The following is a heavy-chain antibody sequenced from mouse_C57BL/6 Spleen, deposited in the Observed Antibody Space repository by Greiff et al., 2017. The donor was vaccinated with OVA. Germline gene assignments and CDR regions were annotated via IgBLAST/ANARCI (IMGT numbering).Heavy chain of an antibody. Sequence: EVKLMESGGGLVKPGGSLKLSCAASGFTFSSYAINWVRQTPEKRLEWVATISDGGSYTYYPDNVKGRFTISRDNAKNNLYLQMSHLKSEDTAMYYCARDETWFAYWGQGTLVTVSA. CDR1: GFTFSSYA. V-gene: IGHV5-4*01. CDR2: ISDGGSYT. J-gene: IGHJ3*01. CDR3: ARDETWFAY.